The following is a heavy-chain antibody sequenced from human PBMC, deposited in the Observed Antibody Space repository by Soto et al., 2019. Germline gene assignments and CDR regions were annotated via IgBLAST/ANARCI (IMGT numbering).Heavy chain of an antibody. CDR1: GYTFTSYA. J-gene: IGHJ6*02. D-gene: IGHD6-19*01. Sequence: ASVKVSCTASGYTFTSYAMHWVRQAPGQRLEWMGWINAGNGNTKYSQKFQGRVTITRDTSASTAYMELSSLRSEDTAVYYCARDSPKVIAVAGTHHYYGMDVWGQGTTVTVSS. V-gene: IGHV1-3*01. CDR2: INAGNGNT. CDR3: ARDSPKVIAVAGTHHYYGMDV.